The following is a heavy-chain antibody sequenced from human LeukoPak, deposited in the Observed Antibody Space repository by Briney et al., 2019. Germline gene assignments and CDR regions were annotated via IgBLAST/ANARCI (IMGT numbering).Heavy chain of an antibody. CDR2: ITRGGAGT. CDR3: ARDHPNCVGTDCLLFDY. D-gene: IGHD2-21*01. CDR1: GFTFSGYA. V-gene: IGHV3-23*01. Sequence: GGSLRLSCAASGFTFSGYAMSWVRQAPGKGLEWVSTITRGGAGTYYADSVKGRFTISRDNSKNTLYLRVNSLRAEDTAVYYCARDHPNCVGTDCLLFDYWGQGTLVTASS. J-gene: IGHJ4*02.